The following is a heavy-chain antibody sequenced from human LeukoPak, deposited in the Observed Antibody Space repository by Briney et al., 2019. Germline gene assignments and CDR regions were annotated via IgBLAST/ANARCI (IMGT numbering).Heavy chain of an antibody. D-gene: IGHD1-26*01. CDR1: GFTLSSYA. Sequence: PGGSLRLSCAASGFTLSSYAMNWVRQAPGKGLECVSTISGGGDSTYYADSVKGRFTISRDKSKNTLYLQMDSLRAEDTAVYYCAKGREGYSGSYTPFDYWGQGTLVTVSS. CDR2: ISGGGDST. J-gene: IGHJ4*02. CDR3: AKGREGYSGSYTPFDY. V-gene: IGHV3-23*01.